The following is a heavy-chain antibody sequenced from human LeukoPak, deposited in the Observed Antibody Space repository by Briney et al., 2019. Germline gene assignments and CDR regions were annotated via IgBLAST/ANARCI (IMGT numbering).Heavy chain of an antibody. J-gene: IGHJ6*02. CDR3: ARGGGISGKYQLPTYYYYYGMDV. CDR1: GSSISSYY. CDR2: IYYSGST. Sequence: SETLSLTCTVSGSSISSYYWSWIRQPPGKGLEWIGYIYYSGSTNYNPSLKSRVTISVDTSKNQFSLKLSSVTAADTAVYYCARGGGISGKYQLPTYYYYYGMDVWGQGTTVTVSS. D-gene: IGHD2-2*01. V-gene: IGHV4-59*12.